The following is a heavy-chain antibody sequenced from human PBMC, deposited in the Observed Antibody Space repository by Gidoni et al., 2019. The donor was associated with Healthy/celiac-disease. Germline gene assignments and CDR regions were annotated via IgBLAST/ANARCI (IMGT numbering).Heavy chain of an antibody. CDR3: ARDRSGGYSYGNFDY. D-gene: IGHD5-18*01. Sequence: QVQLVQSGAEVKKPGSSVKVYCKASGGTFRSYAISWVRQAPGQGLEWKGRIIPILGIANYAQKFQGRVTITADKSTSTAYMELSSLRSEDTAVYYCARDRSGGYSYGNFDYWGQGTLVTVSS. CDR2: IIPILGIA. J-gene: IGHJ4*02. CDR1: GGTFRSYA. V-gene: IGHV1-69*04.